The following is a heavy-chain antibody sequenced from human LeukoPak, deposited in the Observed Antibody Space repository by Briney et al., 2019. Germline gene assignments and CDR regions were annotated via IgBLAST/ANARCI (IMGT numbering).Heavy chain of an antibody. CDR2: IYYSGST. CDR3: ARALRVGTYGYYFDY. CDR1: GGSISSYY. J-gene: IGHJ4*02. V-gene: IGHV4-59*01. D-gene: IGHD4-17*01. Sequence: SETLSLTCSVSGGSISSYYWSWIRQPPGKGLEWIGFIYYSGSTNYNPSLKSRVTISVDTSKNQLSLKLTSVTAADTAVYYCARALRVGTYGYYFDYWGQGTLVTVSS.